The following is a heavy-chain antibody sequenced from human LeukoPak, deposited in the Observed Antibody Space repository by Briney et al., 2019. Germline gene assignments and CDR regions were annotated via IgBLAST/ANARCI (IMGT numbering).Heavy chain of an antibody. CDR3: AKAGYCSSTSCWYYFDY. D-gene: IGHD2-2*03. J-gene: IGHJ4*02. V-gene: IGHV3-23*01. Sequence: GGTLRLSCAASGFTFRNYGMSWVRQAPGKGLEWVSAISNSGGNTYYADSVKGRFTISRDNSKNTLYLQMNSLRAEDTAVYYCAKAGYCSSTSCWYYFDYWGQGTLVTVSS. CDR2: ISNSGGNT. CDR1: GFTFRNYG.